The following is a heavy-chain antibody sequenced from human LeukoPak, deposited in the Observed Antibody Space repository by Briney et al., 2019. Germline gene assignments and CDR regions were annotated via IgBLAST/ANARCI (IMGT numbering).Heavy chain of an antibody. J-gene: IGHJ3*02. Sequence: SETLSLTCTVSGGSISSSSYYWGWIRQPPGKGLEWIGSIYYSGSTYYNPSLKSRVTISVDTSKNQFPLKLSSVTAADTAVYYCARPISYDFWSGPDPDAFDIWGQGTMVTVSS. D-gene: IGHD3-3*01. V-gene: IGHV4-39*01. CDR3: ARPISYDFWSGPDPDAFDI. CDR2: IYYSGST. CDR1: GGSISSSSYY.